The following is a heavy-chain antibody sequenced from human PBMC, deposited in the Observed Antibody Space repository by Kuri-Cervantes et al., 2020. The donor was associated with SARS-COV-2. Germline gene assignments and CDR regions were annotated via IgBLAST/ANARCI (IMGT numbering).Heavy chain of an antibody. Sequence: GGSLRLSCAASGFTFSDYYMSWIRQAPGKGLEWVAVIWYDGSNKYYADSVKCRFTISRDNSKNTLYLQMNSLRAEDTAVYYCARDRGYGGLRYYFDYWGQGTLVTVSS. CDR1: GFTFSDYY. CDR3: ARDRGYGGLRYYFDY. CDR2: IWYDGSNK. V-gene: IGHV3-33*08. D-gene: IGHD5-12*01. J-gene: IGHJ4*02.